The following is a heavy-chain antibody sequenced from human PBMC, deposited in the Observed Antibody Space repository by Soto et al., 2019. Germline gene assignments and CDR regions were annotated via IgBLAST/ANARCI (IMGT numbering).Heavy chain of an antibody. CDR1: GGTFNNYA. D-gene: IGHD2-15*01. J-gene: IGHJ6*02. CDR2: IIPLLGTV. V-gene: IGHV1-69*06. CDR3: ASTDCSSHSCSIRSHHYYYGMDV. Sequence: QVQMVQSGSEVKKPGSSVRVSCQGSGGTFNNYAVSWVRQATGQGLEWMVGIIPLLGTVDIAQKFQGRITLFADTSRTTVDIELRSLNSEDTALYYCASTDCSSHSCSIRSHHYYYGMDVWGQGTSVTVS.